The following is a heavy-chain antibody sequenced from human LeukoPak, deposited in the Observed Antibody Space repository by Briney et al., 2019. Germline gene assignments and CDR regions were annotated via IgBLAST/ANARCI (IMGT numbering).Heavy chain of an antibody. J-gene: IGHJ4*02. CDR1: GFTFSTYW. D-gene: IGHD4-11*01. V-gene: IGHV3-7*01. CDR3: AREGLPYSGDY. Sequence: PGGSLRLSCAASGFTFSTYWMRWVRQPPGKGLEWVANIKGDGSEINYVDSVKGRFTISRDNAKNSLSLQMNSLTADDTGVYYCAREGLPYSGDYWGQGTLVTVSS. CDR2: IKGDGSEI.